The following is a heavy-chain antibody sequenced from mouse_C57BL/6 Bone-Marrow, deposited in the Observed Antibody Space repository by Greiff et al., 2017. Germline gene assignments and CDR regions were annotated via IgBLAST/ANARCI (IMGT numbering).Heavy chain of an antibody. J-gene: IGHJ2*01. D-gene: IGHD2-10*01. CDR3: ARTYYYFDF. Sequence: QVQLKESGAELVRPGPSVKMSCKASGYTFTNYWIGWAKQRPGHGLEWIGDIYPGGGYTNYNEKFKGKGTLTADKSSSTAYMQFSSLTSEDSAIYYCARTYYYFDFWGTGTTLTVSS. CDR2: IYPGGGYT. V-gene: IGHV1-63*01. CDR1: GYTFTNYW.